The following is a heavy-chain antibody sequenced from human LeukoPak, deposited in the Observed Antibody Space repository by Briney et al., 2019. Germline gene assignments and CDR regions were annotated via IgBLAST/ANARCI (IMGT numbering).Heavy chain of an antibody. Sequence: GGSLRLSCAASGFTFNNYAMSWVRQAPGKGLEWVSTVSGSDDNTYYADSVKGRFTISRDIFKNTLYLQMNSLRADDTAVYYCANDFDHWGQGTLVTVSS. V-gene: IGHV3-23*01. CDR2: VSGSDDNT. CDR1: GFTFNNYA. J-gene: IGHJ4*02. CDR3: ANDFDH.